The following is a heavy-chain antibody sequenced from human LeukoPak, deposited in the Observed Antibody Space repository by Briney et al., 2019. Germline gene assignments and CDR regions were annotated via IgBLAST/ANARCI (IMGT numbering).Heavy chain of an antibody. CDR2: IWNDGSYK. V-gene: IGHV3-33*06. Sequence: GGSLRLSCAASGFTFSNYGMHSVRQAPGKGLDWVAVIWNDGSYKYYADSVRGRFTISRDNSMNTVYLQMNSLRAEDTAVYYCAKVRQFTAATGTGLDQWGQGTLVTVSS. D-gene: IGHD6-13*01. J-gene: IGHJ4*02. CDR1: GFTFSNYG. CDR3: AKVRQFTAATGTGLDQ.